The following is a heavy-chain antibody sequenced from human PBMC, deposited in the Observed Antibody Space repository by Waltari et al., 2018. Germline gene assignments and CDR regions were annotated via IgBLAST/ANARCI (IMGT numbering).Heavy chain of an antibody. CDR3: ARGGSSGWSGVYFFDY. CDR2: IYPGDSDT. J-gene: IGHJ4*02. CDR1: GYSFTSYW. V-gene: IGHV5-51*01. Sequence: EVQLVQSGAEVKKHGESLKISCKGSGYSFTSYWIGLVRQLPGKGLEWMGIIYPGDSDTRYSPSFQGQVTISADKSISTAYLQWNSLKASDTAMYYCARGGSSGWSGVYFFDYWGQGTLVTVSS. D-gene: IGHD6-13*01.